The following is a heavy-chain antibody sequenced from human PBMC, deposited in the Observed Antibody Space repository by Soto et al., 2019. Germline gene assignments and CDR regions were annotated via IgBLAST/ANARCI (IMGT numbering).Heavy chain of an antibody. CDR2: TYYRSKWYN. CDR3: ARDSLSSKARLGPGIAAAGTAFDP. CDR1: GDSVSSNSAA. V-gene: IGHV6-1*01. J-gene: IGHJ5*02. D-gene: IGHD6-13*01. Sequence: SQTLSLTCAISGDSVSSNSAAWNWIRQSPSRGLEWLGRTYYRSKWYNDYAVSVKSRITINPDTSKKQISLQLNSVTPEDTAVYYCARDSLSSKARLGPGIAAAGTAFDPWGQGTLVTVSS.